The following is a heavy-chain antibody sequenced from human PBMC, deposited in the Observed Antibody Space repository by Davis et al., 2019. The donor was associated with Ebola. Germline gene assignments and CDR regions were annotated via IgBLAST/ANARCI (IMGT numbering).Heavy chain of an antibody. V-gene: IGHV1-2*02. CDR1: GYTFTGYY. CDR2: INPNSGGT. CDR3: ARGHSGSYDY. D-gene: IGHD1-26*01. Sequence: ASVKVSCKASGYTFTGYYIHWVRQAPGQGLEWLGWINPNSGGTTYAQKFQGRVTMTRDTSTDTAYMQLSRLTYDDTAVYYCARGHSGSYDYWGQGTLVTVSS. J-gene: IGHJ4*02.